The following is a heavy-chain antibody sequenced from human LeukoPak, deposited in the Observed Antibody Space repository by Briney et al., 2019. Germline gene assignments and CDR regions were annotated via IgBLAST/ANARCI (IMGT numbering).Heavy chain of an antibody. V-gene: IGHV4-34*01. J-gene: IGHJ4*02. Sequence: SETLSLTCAVYGGSFSGYYWSWIRQPLGKGLEWIGEINHSGSTNYNPSLKSRVTISVDTSKNQFSLKLSSVTAADTAVYYCVAKPTYYYDSSGYFALDYWGQGTLVTVSS. D-gene: IGHD3-22*01. CDR3: VAKPTYYYDSSGYFALDY. CDR2: INHSGST. CDR1: GGSFSGYY.